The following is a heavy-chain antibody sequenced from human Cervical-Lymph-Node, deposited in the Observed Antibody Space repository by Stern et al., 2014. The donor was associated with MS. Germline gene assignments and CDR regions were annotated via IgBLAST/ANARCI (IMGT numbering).Heavy chain of an antibody. J-gene: IGHJ6*02. D-gene: IGHD2-2*01. CDR2: INPSGSDT. CDR1: GYTFTNYY. Sequence: MQLVESGAEVTKPGASVKVSCKASGYTFTNYYMHWVRQAPGQGLEWMGIINPSGSDTTYAQKFQGRVTMTRDTSTSTVYMELSSLRSEDTAVYYCARDYIVVVQAANDPRNYYYYGMDVWGQGTTVTVSS. CDR3: ARDYIVVVQAANDPRNYYYYGMDV. V-gene: IGHV1-46*01.